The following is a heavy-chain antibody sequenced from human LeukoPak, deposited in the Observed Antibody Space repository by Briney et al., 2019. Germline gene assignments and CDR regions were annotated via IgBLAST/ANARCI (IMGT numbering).Heavy chain of an antibody. J-gene: IGHJ5*01. D-gene: IGHD6-13*01. CDR2: ISRSSDYI. V-gene: IGHV3-21*01. CDR3: AKLRGVAAAGTGYFDP. CDR1: GFTFSTYS. Sequence: PGGSPRLSCAASGFTFSTYSMNWVRQAPGKGLEWVSSISRSSDYIYSADSVKGRFTISRDNAKHSLYLQMNSLRADDTAVYYCAKLRGVAAAGTGYFDPWGQGTLVTVSS.